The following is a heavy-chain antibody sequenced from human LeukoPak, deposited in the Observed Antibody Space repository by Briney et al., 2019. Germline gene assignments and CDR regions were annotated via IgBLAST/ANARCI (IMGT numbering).Heavy chain of an antibody. CDR1: GGSISSYY. CDR2: IYYSGST. J-gene: IGHJ4*02. CDR3: AGARAGEHLLDY. Sequence: PSEALSLTCTVSGGSISSYYWSWIRQPPGKGLEWIGYIYYSGSTNYNPSLKSRVTISVDTSKNQFSLKLSSVTAADTAVYYCAGARAGEHLLDYWGQGTLVTVSS. D-gene: IGHD7-27*01. V-gene: IGHV4-59*01.